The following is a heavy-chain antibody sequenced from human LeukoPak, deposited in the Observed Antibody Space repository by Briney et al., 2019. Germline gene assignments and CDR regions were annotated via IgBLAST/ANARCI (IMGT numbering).Heavy chain of an antibody. J-gene: IGHJ5*02. V-gene: IGHV3-23*01. CDR1: GFTFRLYA. CDR3: AKDRGPYVGIAKNWFDP. Sequence: PGGSLRLSCAASGFTFRLYAMNWVRQAPGKGLEWVSAISVSACGSFYADAVKGRFTISRDNSNHTLHLQISSLRAEDTAIYYCAKDRGPYVGIAKNWFDPWGQGTLVIVSS. CDR2: ISVSACGS. D-gene: IGHD3-16*01.